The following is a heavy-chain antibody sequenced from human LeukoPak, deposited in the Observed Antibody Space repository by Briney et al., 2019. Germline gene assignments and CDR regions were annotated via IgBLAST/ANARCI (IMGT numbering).Heavy chain of an antibody. CDR1: GGSISSGGYY. CDR2: IYYSGST. D-gene: IGHD5-18*01. J-gene: IGHJ4*02. CDR3: ARHGMEVDTAIRD. V-gene: IGHV4-31*03. Sequence: SETLSLTCTVSGGSISSGGYYWSWLRQHPGKGLEWIGYIYYSGSTYYDPSLKSRVSISVDTSKNQFSLKLSSVTAADTAVYYCARHGMEVDTAIRDWGQGTLVTVSS.